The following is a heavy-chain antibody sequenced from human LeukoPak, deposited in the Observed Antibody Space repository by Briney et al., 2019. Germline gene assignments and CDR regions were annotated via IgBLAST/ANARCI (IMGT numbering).Heavy chain of an antibody. CDR2: ISSSSSTI. CDR3: ASEYYYDSSGYH. D-gene: IGHD3-22*01. V-gene: IGHV3-48*01. CDR1: GFTFSSYS. Sequence: GGSLRLSCAASGFTFSSYSMNWVRQAPGKGLEWVSYISSSSSTIYYADSVKGRFTISRDNAKNSLYLQMNSLRAEDTAVYYCASEYYYDSSGYHWGQGTLVTVSS. J-gene: IGHJ4*02.